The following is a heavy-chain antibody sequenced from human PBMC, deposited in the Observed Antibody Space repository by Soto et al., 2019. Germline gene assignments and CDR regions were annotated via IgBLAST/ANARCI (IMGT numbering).Heavy chain of an antibody. Sequence: GGSLRLSCAASGFTFSSYGMHWVRQAPGKGLEWVAVIWYDGSNKYYADSVKGRFTISRDNSKNTLYLQMNSLRAEDTAVYYCARGEAAEYYYMDVWGKGTTVTVSS. D-gene: IGHD2-15*01. CDR2: IWYDGSNK. V-gene: IGHV3-33*01. J-gene: IGHJ6*03. CDR1: GFTFSSYG. CDR3: ARGEAAEYYYMDV.